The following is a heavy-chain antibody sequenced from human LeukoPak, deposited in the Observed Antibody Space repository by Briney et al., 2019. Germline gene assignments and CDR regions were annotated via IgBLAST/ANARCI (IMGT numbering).Heavy chain of an antibody. CDR2: VYHSGST. D-gene: IGHD3-3*01. Sequence: PSETLSLTCAVSGDSISSSNWWSWVRLPPVKGLEWIGEVYHSGSTNYNPSLKSRVTISVDKSKNQFSLKLNSVTAADTAVYYCARYDFWSGPIDYWGQGTLVTVSS. V-gene: IGHV4-4*02. J-gene: IGHJ4*02. CDR1: GDSISSSNW. CDR3: ARYDFWSGPIDY.